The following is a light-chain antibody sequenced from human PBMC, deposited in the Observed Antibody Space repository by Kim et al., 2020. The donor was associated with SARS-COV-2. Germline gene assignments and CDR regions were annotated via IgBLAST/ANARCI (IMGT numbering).Light chain of an antibody. J-gene: IGKJ2*01. CDR1: QSVGSN. V-gene: IGKV3-15*01. Sequence: SLGERANLACRASQSVGSNLSWYQEKPGQSPRPLIYGASSSANGIPDRFSGRGYGIEYTLNFSSLQAEDFAVYYGQLYNKWPPVYTFGQGTKLEI. CDR3: QLYNKWPPVYT. CDR2: GAS.